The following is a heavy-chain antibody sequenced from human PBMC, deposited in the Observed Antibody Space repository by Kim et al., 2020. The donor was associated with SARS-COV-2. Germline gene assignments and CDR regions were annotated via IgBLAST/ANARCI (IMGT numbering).Heavy chain of an antibody. Sequence: GGSLRLSCAASGFSFSDYSMNWVRQAPGKGLEWVASISAASTYIFHADSLKGRFAISRDNAKNSLFLQMNSLRVEDTAVYYCATYDFWSGSYYYAMGVWGQGTTVTVSS. J-gene: IGHJ6*02. CDR2: ISAASTYI. V-gene: IGHV3-21*01. CDR1: GFSFSDYS. D-gene: IGHD3-3*01. CDR3: ATYDFWSGSYYYAMGV.